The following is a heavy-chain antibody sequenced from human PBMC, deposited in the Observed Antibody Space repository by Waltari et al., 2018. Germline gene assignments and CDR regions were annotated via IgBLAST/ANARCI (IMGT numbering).Heavy chain of an antibody. Sequence: QVQLVQSGAEVKKPGSSVKVSCKASGGTFSSYAISWVRQAPGQGLEWMGGIIPIFGTANYEQKFQGRVTITADESTSTAYMELSSLRSEDTAVYYCASYYYDSSGYYYVGVDYWGQGTLVTVSS. D-gene: IGHD3-22*01. V-gene: IGHV1-69*01. CDR2: IIPIFGTA. CDR3: ASYYYDSSGYYYVGVDY. CDR1: GGTFSSYA. J-gene: IGHJ4*02.